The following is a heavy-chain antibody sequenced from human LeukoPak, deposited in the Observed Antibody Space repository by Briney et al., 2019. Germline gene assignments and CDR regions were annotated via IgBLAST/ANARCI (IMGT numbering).Heavy chain of an antibody. D-gene: IGHD3-22*01. Sequence: SGTLSLTCAVSGGSISSSNWWSWVRQPPGKGLEWIGEIYHSGSTNYNPSLKSRVAISVDKSKNQFSLKLSSVTAADTAVYYCARDHDSSGRSFDYWGQGTLVTVSS. CDR2: IYHSGST. J-gene: IGHJ4*02. CDR3: ARDHDSSGRSFDY. V-gene: IGHV4-4*02. CDR1: GGSISSSNW.